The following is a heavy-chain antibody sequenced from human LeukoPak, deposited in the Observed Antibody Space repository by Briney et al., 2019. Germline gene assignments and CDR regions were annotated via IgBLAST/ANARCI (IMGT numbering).Heavy chain of an antibody. V-gene: IGHV1-69*13. CDR1: GGTFSSYA. CDR2: IIPIFGTA. CDR3: ARVAVLRYFDWLLPGGGFDA. J-gene: IGHJ5*02. Sequence: SVKVSCKASGGTFSSYAISWVRQAPGQGLEWMGGIIPIFGTANYAQKFQGRVTITADESTSTAYMELSSLRSEDTAVYYCARVAVLRYFDWLLPGGGFDAWGQGTLVTVSS. D-gene: IGHD3-9*01.